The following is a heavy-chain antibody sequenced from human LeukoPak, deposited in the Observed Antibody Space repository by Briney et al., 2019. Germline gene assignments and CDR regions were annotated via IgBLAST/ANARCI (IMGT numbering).Heavy chain of an antibody. Sequence: SVKVSCKASGGTFSSYAISWVRQAPGQGLEWMGGIIPIFGTANYAQKFQGRVTITADESTSTAYMELSSLRSEDTAVYYCAKDLDSSGWVPDYWGQGTLVTVSS. CDR3: AKDLDSSGWVPDY. D-gene: IGHD6-19*01. CDR1: GGTFSSYA. CDR2: IIPIFGTA. J-gene: IGHJ4*02. V-gene: IGHV1-69*13.